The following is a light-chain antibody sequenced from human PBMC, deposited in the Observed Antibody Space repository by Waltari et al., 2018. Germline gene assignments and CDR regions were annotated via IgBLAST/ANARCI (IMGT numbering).Light chain of an antibody. Sequence: EIVLTQSPATLSLSPGERATLSCRASQSVISYLAWYQQKPRQAPRLLIYDASNRATGIPARFSGSGSGTDFTLTISSLEPEDSAVYCCQQRSNWPLTFGGGTKVEIK. J-gene: IGKJ4*01. CDR2: DAS. CDR3: QQRSNWPLT. V-gene: IGKV3-11*01. CDR1: QSVISY.